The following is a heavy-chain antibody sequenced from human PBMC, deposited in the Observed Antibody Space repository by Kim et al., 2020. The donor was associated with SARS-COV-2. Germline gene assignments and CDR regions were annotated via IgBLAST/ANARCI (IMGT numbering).Heavy chain of an antibody. J-gene: IGHJ6*03. V-gene: IGHV3-30*07. CDR3: ARGDSTTSYYYYMDV. D-gene: IGHD6-13*01. Sequence: AASVRGRFTIAQDNSKDTVYLQMNSLRAEDTAVYYCARGDSTTSYYYYMDVWGKGTTVTVSS.